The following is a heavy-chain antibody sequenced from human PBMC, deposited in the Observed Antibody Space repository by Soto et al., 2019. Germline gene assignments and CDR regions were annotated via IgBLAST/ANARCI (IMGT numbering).Heavy chain of an antibody. J-gene: IGHJ6*02. V-gene: IGHV3-23*01. CDR2: ISGSGGST. CDR3: AKHYGSGVYYYFGMDV. D-gene: IGHD3-10*01. Sequence: HPGGSLRLSCAASGFTFSSYAMSWVRQAPGKGLEWVSAISGSGGSTYYADSVKGRFTISRDNSKNTLYLQMNSLRAEDTAVYYCAKHYGSGVYYYFGMDVWGQGTTVTVSS. CDR1: GFTFSSYA.